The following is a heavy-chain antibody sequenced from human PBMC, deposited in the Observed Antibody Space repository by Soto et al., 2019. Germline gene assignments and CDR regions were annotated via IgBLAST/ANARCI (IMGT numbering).Heavy chain of an antibody. CDR2: IIPIFGTA. V-gene: IGHV1-69*13. CDR1: GGTFSSYA. D-gene: IGHD2-2*01. J-gene: IGHJ6*02. Sequence: SVKVSCKASGGTFSSYAISWVRQAPGQGLEWMGGIIPIFGTANYAQKFQDRVTITADESTSTAYMELSSLRSEDTAVYYCASLAVPAATPYYYYGMDVWGQGTTVTVSS. CDR3: ASLAVPAATPYYYYGMDV.